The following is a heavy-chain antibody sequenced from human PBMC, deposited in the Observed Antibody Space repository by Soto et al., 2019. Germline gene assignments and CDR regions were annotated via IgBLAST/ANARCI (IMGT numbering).Heavy chain of an antibody. CDR2: ISDDGSNK. Sequence: GGSLRLSCASSGFTFSSYGMHWVRQAPGKGLEWVAVISDDGSNKYYADSVKGRFTISRDNSKNTLYLQMNSLRAEDTAVYYCAKDGPADVLHYYYGMDVWGQGTTVTVSS. CDR1: GFTFSSYG. D-gene: IGHD2-15*01. V-gene: IGHV3-30*18. J-gene: IGHJ6*02. CDR3: AKDGPADVLHYYYGMDV.